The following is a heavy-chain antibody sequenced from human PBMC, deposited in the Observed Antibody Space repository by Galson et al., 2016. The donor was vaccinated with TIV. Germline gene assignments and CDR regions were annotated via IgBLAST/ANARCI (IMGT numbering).Heavy chain of an antibody. CDR3: ARDLAKGWIVVAQGAFDI. J-gene: IGHJ3*02. CDR1: GFTFSSYS. Sequence: SLRLSCAPSGFTFSSYSMNWVRQAPGKGLEWVSYISSSSSSIYYADSVKGRFTISRDNVKNSLYLQMNGLRAEDTAVYYCARDLAKGWIVVAQGAFDIWGQGTMVPVSS. V-gene: IGHV3-48*01. CDR2: ISSSSSSI. D-gene: IGHD3-22*01.